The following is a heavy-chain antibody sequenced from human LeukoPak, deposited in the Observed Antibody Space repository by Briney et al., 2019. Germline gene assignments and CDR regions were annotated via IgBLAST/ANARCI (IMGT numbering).Heavy chain of an antibody. CDR1: GYTFTGYY. Sequence: ASVKVSSKAFGYTFTGYYMHWVRQAPGQGLEWMGRFEPNNGVTSYAQKFQGRVTITRDTSVSTDYMELSSLRSDDTAVYYCAHGGGSYGDVWGQGTMVAVSS. D-gene: IGHD1-26*01. V-gene: IGHV1-2*06. CDR2: FEPNNGVT. CDR3: AHGGGSYGDV. J-gene: IGHJ3*01.